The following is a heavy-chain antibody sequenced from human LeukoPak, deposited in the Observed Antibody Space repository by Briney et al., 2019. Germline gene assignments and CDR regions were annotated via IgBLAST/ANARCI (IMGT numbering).Heavy chain of an antibody. CDR1: GFTFSSYA. CDR3: AKDGSGVAAADYYFDY. CDR2: ISGSGGST. D-gene: IGHD2-15*01. J-gene: IGHJ4*02. V-gene: IGHV3-23*01. Sequence: GGSLRLSCAASGFTFSSYAMSWVRQAPGKGLEWVSAISGSGGSTFYADSVKGRFTISRDNSKNTLYMQMNSLGAEDTAVYYCAKDGSGVAAADYYFDYWGQGTLVTVSS.